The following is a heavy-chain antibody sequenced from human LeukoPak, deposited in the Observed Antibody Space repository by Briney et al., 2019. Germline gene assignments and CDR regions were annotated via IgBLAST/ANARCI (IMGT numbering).Heavy chain of an antibody. D-gene: IGHD3-22*01. CDR2: ISYDGSNK. CDR3: AKERDLDYYDSSGPADY. V-gene: IGHV3-30*18. Sequence: GGSLRLSCAASGFTFSSYGMHWVRQAPGKGLGWVAVISYDGSNKYYADSVKGRFTISRDNSKNTLYLQMNSLRAEDTAVYYCAKERDLDYYDSSGPADYWGQGTLVTVSS. J-gene: IGHJ4*02. CDR1: GFTFSSYG.